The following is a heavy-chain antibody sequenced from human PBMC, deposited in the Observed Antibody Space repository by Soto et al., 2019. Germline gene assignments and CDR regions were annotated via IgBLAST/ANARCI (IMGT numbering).Heavy chain of an antibody. Sequence: SQTLSLTCAISGDSVSSNSAAWNWIRQSPSRGLEWLGRTYYRSKWFKDYAVSVKSRITINPDTSKNQFSLQLNSVTPEDTAVYLCARGDSSGWSRGGFDYWGQGTLVTVSS. V-gene: IGHV6-1*01. CDR1: GDSVSSNSAA. CDR2: TYYRSKWFK. D-gene: IGHD6-19*01. CDR3: ARGDSSGWSRGGFDY. J-gene: IGHJ4*02.